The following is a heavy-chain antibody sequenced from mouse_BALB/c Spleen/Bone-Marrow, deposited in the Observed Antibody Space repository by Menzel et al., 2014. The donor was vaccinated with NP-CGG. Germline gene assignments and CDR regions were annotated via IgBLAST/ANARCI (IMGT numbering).Heavy chain of an antibody. CDR1: GYTFTSYW. V-gene: IGHV1-69*02. J-gene: IGHJ4*01. Sequence: QVQLQQSGAELVKPGASVKLSCKASGYTFTSYWMHWVKQRPGQGLEWIGEIDPSDSYTNYNQKFKGKATLTVDKSSSTAYMQLSSLTSEDSAVYFCARWLLRYYAMDDWGQGTSVTGSS. CDR3: ARWLLRYYAMDD. CDR2: IDPSDSYT. D-gene: IGHD2-3*01.